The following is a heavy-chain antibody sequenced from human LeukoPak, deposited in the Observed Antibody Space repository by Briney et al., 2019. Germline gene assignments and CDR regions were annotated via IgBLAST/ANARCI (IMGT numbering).Heavy chain of an antibody. CDR2: IRQDGSEK. D-gene: IGHD1-1*01. Sequence: GGSLRLSCAASGFTFSSHWMSWVRQAPGKGLEWVANIRQDGSEKQYVDSVKGRFTISRDNAKNSVYLQMSSLRAEDTALYYCATTTRSAPWDYWGQGTLVTVSS. V-gene: IGHV3-7*01. CDR1: GFTFSSHW. CDR3: ATTTRSAPWDY. J-gene: IGHJ4*02.